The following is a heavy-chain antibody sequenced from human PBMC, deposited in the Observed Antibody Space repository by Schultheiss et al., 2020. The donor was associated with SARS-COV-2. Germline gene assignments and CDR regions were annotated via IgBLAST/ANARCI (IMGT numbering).Heavy chain of an antibody. D-gene: IGHD3-3*01. V-gene: IGHV3-48*04. CDR2: ISSSSSTT. CDR3: ARDRSVTISLDV. CDR1: GFTFGDYA. J-gene: IGHJ6*02. Sequence: GGSLRLSCTASGFTFGDYAMSWVRQAPGKGLEWVSYISSSSSTTHYADSVKGRFTISRDNAKNSLYLQMNSLRAEDTAVYYCARDRSVTISLDVWGQGTTVTVSS.